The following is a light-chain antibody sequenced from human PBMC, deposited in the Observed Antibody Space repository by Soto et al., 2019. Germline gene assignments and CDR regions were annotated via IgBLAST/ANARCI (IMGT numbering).Light chain of an antibody. V-gene: IGLV2-14*01. CDR3: SSYTSSSTYV. Sequence: QSALTQPASVSGSHLQSSTISCTGTSSDVGGYNSVSWYQQHPGKAPKLMIYNVSNRPSGVSNRFSGSKSGNTASLTISGLQAEDEADYYCSSYTSSSTYVFGTGTKVTVL. CDR1: SSDVGGYNS. J-gene: IGLJ1*01. CDR2: NVS.